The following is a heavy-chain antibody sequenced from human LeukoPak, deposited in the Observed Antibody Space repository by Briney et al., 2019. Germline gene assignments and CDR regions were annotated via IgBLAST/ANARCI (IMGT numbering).Heavy chain of an antibody. CDR3: AIATTGRGAFGS. Sequence: GGSLRLSCAASRFTFSNYWMSWVRQAPGKGLEWVANIKQDGSEKYYVDSVKGRFTISRDNSKNSLSLQMNSLTAEDTAIYYCAIATTGRGAFGSWGQGTLVSVSS. J-gene: IGHJ4*02. CDR2: IKQDGSEK. V-gene: IGHV3-7*01. D-gene: IGHD1-1*01. CDR1: RFTFSNYW.